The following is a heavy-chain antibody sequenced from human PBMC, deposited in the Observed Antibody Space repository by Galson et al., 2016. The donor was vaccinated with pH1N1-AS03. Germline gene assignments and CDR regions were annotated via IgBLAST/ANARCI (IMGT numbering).Heavy chain of an antibody. CDR2: INPSGDTT. Sequence: SVKVSCKASGYTFNTYYMHWVRQAPGQGLEWMGIINPSGDTTTYARKFQGRVTITRDTSMSTVYMELTSLRSEDTALYYCARPSTTVVTPSALHIWGQGTMVTVSS. CDR1: GYTFNTYY. CDR3: ARPSTTVVTPSALHI. V-gene: IGHV1-46*02. J-gene: IGHJ3*02. D-gene: IGHD4-23*01.